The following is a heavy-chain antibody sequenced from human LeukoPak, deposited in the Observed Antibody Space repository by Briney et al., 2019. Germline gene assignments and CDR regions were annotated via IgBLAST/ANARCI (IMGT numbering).Heavy chain of an antibody. CDR1: GFTFSSYA. J-gene: IGHJ4*02. Sequence: GGSLRLSCAASGFTFSSYAMSWVRQAPGKGLEWVSAISGSGGSTYYADSVKGRFTISRDNSKNTLYLQMNSLRAEDTAVYYCAKSGRTSTRTVTTLYYFDYWGQGTLVTVSS. D-gene: IGHD4-17*01. V-gene: IGHV3-23*01. CDR2: ISGSGGST. CDR3: AKSGRTSTRTVTTLYYFDY.